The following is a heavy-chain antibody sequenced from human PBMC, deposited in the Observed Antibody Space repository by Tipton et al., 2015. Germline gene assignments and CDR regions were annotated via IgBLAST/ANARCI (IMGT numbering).Heavy chain of an antibody. J-gene: IGHJ6*02. CDR2: IYHSGNT. CDR3: ARFRYYGSESERGYFHGLDV. CDR1: GASLSGGTYY. Sequence: TLSLTCTVSGASLSGGTYYWSWIRQPPGKALEWIGYIYHSGNTYYNPSLESRVTISVDTSKSQFFLKLSSVTAADTAVYYCARFRYYGSESERGYFHGLDVWGQGTTVTVSS. D-gene: IGHD3-10*01. V-gene: IGHV4-61*01.